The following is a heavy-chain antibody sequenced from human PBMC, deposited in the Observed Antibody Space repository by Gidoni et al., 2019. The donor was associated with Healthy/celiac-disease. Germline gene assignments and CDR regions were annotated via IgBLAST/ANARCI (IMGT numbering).Heavy chain of an antibody. D-gene: IGHD5-12*01. CDR3: ARGAAEYSGYDQGIPYYYYGMDV. V-gene: IGHV1-69*01. CDR2: IIPIFGTA. CDR1: GGTFSSYA. J-gene: IGHJ6*02. Sequence: QVQLVQSGAEVKKPGSSVKVSCKASGGTFSSYAISWVRQAPGQGLEWMGGIIPIFGTANYAQKFQGRVTITADESTCTAYMELSSLRSEDTAVYYCARGAAEYSGYDQGIPYYYYGMDVWGQGTTVTVSS.